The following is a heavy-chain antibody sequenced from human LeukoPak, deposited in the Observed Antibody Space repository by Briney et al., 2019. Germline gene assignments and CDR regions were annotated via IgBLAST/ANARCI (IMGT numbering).Heavy chain of an antibody. CDR3: AKEDGYSYGIDY. CDR1: GFTFSSYA. D-gene: IGHD5-18*01. CDR2: ITRSGGST. Sequence: PGGSLRLSCAASGFTFSSYAMSWVRQAPGKGLEWVSTITRSGGSTYYADSVKGRFTVSRDNSKNTLYLQMNSLRAEDTAVYYCAKEDGYSYGIDYWDQGTLVTVSS. J-gene: IGHJ4*02. V-gene: IGHV3-23*01.